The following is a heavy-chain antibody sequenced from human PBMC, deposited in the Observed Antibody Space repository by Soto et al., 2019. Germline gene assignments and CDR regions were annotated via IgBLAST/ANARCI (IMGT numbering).Heavy chain of an antibody. J-gene: IGHJ4*02. CDR3: TTDPQPYCSSTSCPRRPFDY. D-gene: IGHD2-2*01. CDR1: GFTFSNAW. CDR2: IKSKTDGGTT. V-gene: IGHV3-15*07. Sequence: EVQLVESGGGLVKPGGSLRLSCAASGFTFSNAWMNWVRQAPGKGLEWVGRIKSKTDGGTTDYAAPVKGRFTISRDDSKNTLYLQMNSLKTEDTAVYYCTTDPQPYCSSTSCPRRPFDYWGQGTLVTVSS.